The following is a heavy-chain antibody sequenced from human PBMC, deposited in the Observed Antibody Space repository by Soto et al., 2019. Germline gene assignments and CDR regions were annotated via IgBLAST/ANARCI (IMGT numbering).Heavy chain of an antibody. D-gene: IGHD1-26*01. CDR2: IIPIFGTA. V-gene: IGHV1-69*12. CDR3: ASHGGSSTEGRYYYGMDV. Sequence: QVQLVQSGAEVKKPGSSVKVSCKASGGTFSSYAISWVRQAPGQGLEWMGGIIPIFGTADYAQKFQGRVTITADESTSTAYMELSTLRSEDTAVSYCASHGGSSTEGRYYYGMDVWGQGTTVTVSS. CDR1: GGTFSSYA. J-gene: IGHJ6*02.